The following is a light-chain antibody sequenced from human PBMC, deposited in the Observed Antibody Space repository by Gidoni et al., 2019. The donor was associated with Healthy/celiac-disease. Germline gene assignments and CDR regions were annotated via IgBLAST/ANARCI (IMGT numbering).Light chain of an antibody. V-gene: IGKV4-1*01. CDR3: QQYYSTPWT. Sequence: IVPTQSPDSLAVSLGARATINCKSSQSVLYSSNNKNYLAWYQQKPGQPPKLLIYWASTRESGVPDRFSGSGSGTDFTLTISSLQAEDVAVYYCQQYYSTPWTFGQXTKVEIK. CDR1: QSVLYSSNNKNY. J-gene: IGKJ1*01. CDR2: WAS.